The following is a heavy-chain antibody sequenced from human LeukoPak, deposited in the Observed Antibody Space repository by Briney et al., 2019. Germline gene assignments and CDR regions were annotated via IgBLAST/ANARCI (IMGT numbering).Heavy chain of an antibody. D-gene: IGHD3-22*01. CDR1: GFTFSSYS. Sequence: GGSLRLSCAASGFTFSSYSMNWVRQAPGKGLEWVSSISSSSSYIYYADSVKGRFTISRDNSKNTLYLQMNSLRAEDTAVYYWASSPQLDSSGLFKPPPFFDYWGQGTLVTVSS. CDR2: ISSSSSYI. CDR3: ASSPQLDSSGLFKPPPFFDY. V-gene: IGHV3-21*04. J-gene: IGHJ4*02.